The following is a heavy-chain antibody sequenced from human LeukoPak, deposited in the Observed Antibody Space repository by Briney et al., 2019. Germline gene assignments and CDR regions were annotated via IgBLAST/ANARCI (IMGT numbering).Heavy chain of an antibody. V-gene: IGHV4-59*01. CDR3: ARGGYYYLDV. J-gene: IGHJ6*03. CDR2: IFHNGNT. Sequence: ESSETLSLTCTVSDGPMSPYYWSWIRQSPGKGLEWIAYIFHNGNTKYNPSLWSRVTISIDTSRNQVFLNLNSVTVADTAVYYCARGGYYYLDVWGKGTTVTVSS. CDR1: DGPMSPYY.